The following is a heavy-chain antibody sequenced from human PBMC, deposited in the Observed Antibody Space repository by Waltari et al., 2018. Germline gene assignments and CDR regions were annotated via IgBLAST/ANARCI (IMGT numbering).Heavy chain of an antibody. CDR3: ARDHIVAEDYYYGMDV. V-gene: IGHV3-66*01. Sequence: EVQLVESGGVVVQPGGSLRTSCAASGFTVDDYTMHWVRQAPGKGLEWVSVIYSGGTTYYADSVKGRFTISRDNSKNTLYLQMNSLGAEDTSVYYCARDHIVAEDYYYGMDVWGQGTTVTVSS. CDR2: IYSGGTT. CDR1: GFTVDDYT. D-gene: IGHD2-21*01. J-gene: IGHJ6*02.